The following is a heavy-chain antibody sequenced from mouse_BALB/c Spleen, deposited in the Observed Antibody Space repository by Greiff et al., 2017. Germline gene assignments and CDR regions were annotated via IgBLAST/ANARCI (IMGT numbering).Heavy chain of an antibody. V-gene: IGHV6-6*02. Sequence: DVMLVESGGGLVQPGGSMKLSCVASGFTFSNYWMNWVRQSPEKGLEWVAEIRLKSNNYATHYAESVKGRFTISRDDSKSSVYLQMNNLRAEDTGIYYCTRDTTATTWFAYWGQGTLVTVSA. J-gene: IGHJ3*01. CDR1: GFTFSNYW. CDR2: IRLKSNNYAT. D-gene: IGHD1-2*01. CDR3: TRDTTATTWFAY.